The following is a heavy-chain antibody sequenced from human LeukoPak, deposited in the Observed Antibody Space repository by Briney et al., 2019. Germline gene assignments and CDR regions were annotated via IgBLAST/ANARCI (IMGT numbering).Heavy chain of an antibody. Sequence: ASVKVSCKASGYTFTSYYMHWVRQAPGQGLEWMGIINPSGGSTSYAQKFQGRVTMTRDTSTSTVYMELSSLRSADTAVYYCARDPYGSGSYYNLDYWGQGTLVTVSS. J-gene: IGHJ4*02. CDR2: INPSGGST. V-gene: IGHV1-46*01. D-gene: IGHD3-10*01. CDR3: ARDPYGSGSYYNLDY. CDR1: GYTFTSYY.